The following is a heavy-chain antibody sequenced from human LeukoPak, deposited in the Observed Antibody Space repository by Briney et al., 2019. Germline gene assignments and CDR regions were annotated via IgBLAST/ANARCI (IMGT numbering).Heavy chain of an antibody. Sequence: GGSLRLSCAASGFTFSSYAMHWVRQAPGKGLEWVAVISYDGSNRYYADSVKGRFTISRDNSKNTLYLQMNSLRAEDTAVYYCAKGKISSRTLDYWGQGTLVTVSS. CDR3: AKGKISSRTLDY. CDR1: GFTFSSYA. CDR2: ISYDGSNR. J-gene: IGHJ4*02. D-gene: IGHD6-13*01. V-gene: IGHV3-30*04.